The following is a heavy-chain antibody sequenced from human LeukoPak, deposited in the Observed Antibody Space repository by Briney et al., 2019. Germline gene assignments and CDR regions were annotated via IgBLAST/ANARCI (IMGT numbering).Heavy chain of an antibody. Sequence: PGGSLRLSCAASGFTFSNYGMHWVRQAPGKGLEWVAVISYAGSNEYYADSVKGRFTISRDNSKNTLYLQMNSLRAEDTAVYYCAKSNQALLWFGELSFDYWGQGTLVTVSS. D-gene: IGHD3-10*01. CDR2: ISYAGSNE. CDR1: GFTFSNYG. V-gene: IGHV3-30*18. CDR3: AKSNQALLWFGELSFDY. J-gene: IGHJ4*02.